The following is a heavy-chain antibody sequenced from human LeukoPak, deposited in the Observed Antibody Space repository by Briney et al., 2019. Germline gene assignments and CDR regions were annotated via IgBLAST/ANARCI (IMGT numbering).Heavy chain of an antibody. J-gene: IGHJ5*02. Sequence: ASVKVSCKASGYTFTGYYMHWVRQAPGQGLEWMGWINPNSGGTNYAQKFQGRVTITADKSTSTAYMELSSLRSEDTAVYYCARGSSGWYGNWFDPWGQGTLVTVSS. D-gene: IGHD6-19*01. CDR2: INPNSGGT. V-gene: IGHV1-2*02. CDR3: ARGSSGWYGNWFDP. CDR1: GYTFTGYY.